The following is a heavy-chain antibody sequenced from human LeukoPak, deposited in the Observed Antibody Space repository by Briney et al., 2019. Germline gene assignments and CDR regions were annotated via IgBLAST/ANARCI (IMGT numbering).Heavy chain of an antibody. D-gene: IGHD3-22*01. CDR3: ARVRPGSSGSYYRTS. J-gene: IGHJ4*02. Sequence: PGGSLRLSCVGAGFPLSDFHMSWIRQAPGKGLEWVSYITSGGGFKYYADSVKGRFSISRDDSKNSVFLQMNSLRVEDTAVYYCARVRPGSSGSYYRTSWGQGTLVTVSS. V-gene: IGHV3-11*04. CDR2: ITSGGGFK. CDR1: GFPLSDFH.